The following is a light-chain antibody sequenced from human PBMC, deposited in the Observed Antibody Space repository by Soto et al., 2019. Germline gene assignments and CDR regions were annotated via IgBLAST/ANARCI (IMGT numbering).Light chain of an antibody. J-gene: IGLJ1*01. CDR1: SSDVGAYDY. CDR3: SSFTTSTSYV. V-gene: IGLV2-14*03. CDR2: DVS. Sequence: QSALTQPASVSWSPGQSITISCTGTSSDVGAYDYVSWYQQHPGEVPKLMIFDVSDRPSGVSNRFSGSKSGNTASLTISGLQAEDEADYYCSSFTTSTSYVFGTGTKLTVL.